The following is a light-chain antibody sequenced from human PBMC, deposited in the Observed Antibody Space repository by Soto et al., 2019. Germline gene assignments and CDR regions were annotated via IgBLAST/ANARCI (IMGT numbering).Light chain of an antibody. J-gene: IGLJ2*01. Sequence: QSVLTQPPSVSGAPGQRVTISCTGSSSNIGAGYDVHWYQQLPGTAPKLLIYGNSNRPSGVPDRFSGSKSGTSASLAITVLQAEDEADYYCQSYDSSLSASVFGGGTKLTVL. CDR2: GNS. V-gene: IGLV1-40*01. CDR3: QSYDSSLSASV. CDR1: SSNIGAGYD.